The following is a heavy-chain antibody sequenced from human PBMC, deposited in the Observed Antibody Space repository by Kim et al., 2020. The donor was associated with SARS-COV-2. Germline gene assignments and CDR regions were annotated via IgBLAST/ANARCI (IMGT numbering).Heavy chain of an antibody. D-gene: IGHD3-22*01. J-gene: IGHJ6*02. CDR1: GYSFISYW. V-gene: IGHV5-51*01. Sequence: GESLKISCKGSGYSFISYWIGWVRQMPGKGLEWMGIIYPGDSDTRYSPSFQGQVTISADKSISTAYLQWSSLKASDTAMYYCARDGYYDSSGYYYYGMDVWGQGTTVTVSS. CDR3: ARDGYYDSSGYYYYGMDV. CDR2: IYPGDSDT.